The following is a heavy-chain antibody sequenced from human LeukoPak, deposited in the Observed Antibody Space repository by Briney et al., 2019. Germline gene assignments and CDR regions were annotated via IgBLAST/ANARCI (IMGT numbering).Heavy chain of an antibody. CDR3: AKARSSSWYNAFDI. D-gene: IGHD6-13*01. V-gene: IGHV3-7*03. Sequence: PGGSLRLSCAASGFTFSSYWMSWVRQAPGKGLEWVANIKQDGSEKYYVDSVKGRFTISRDNAKNSLYLQMNSLRAEDTAVYYCAKARSSSWYNAFDIWGQGTMVTVSS. CDR1: GFTFSSYW. J-gene: IGHJ3*02. CDR2: IKQDGSEK.